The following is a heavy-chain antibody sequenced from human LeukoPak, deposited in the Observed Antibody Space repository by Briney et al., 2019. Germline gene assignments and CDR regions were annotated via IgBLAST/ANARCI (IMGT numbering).Heavy chain of an antibody. Sequence: PGGSLRLSCAASGFTFSDHYMDWVRQAPGKGLEWVGRTRKKANSYTTEYAASVKGRFTISRDDSKNSLYLQMNSLKTEDTAVYYCARVGSYYNFDYWGRGTPVTVSS. CDR1: GFTFSDHY. CDR3: ARVGSYYNFDY. D-gene: IGHD1-26*01. CDR2: TRKKANSYTT. J-gene: IGHJ4*02. V-gene: IGHV3-72*01.